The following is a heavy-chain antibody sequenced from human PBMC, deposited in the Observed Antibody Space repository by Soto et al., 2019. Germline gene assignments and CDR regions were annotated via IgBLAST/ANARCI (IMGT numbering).Heavy chain of an antibody. CDR2: ISWNSGTL. D-gene: IGHD7-27*01. J-gene: IGHJ4*02. CDR3: AKETQSNLGTGGFDY. V-gene: IGHV3-9*01. Sequence: EVQLVESGGGVVQPGRSLRLSCEASGFTFGDYAMHWVRQAPGKGLEWVSGISWNSGTLGYADSVKGRFTISRDNAKNSLNLEMNSLRPEDTALYFCAKETQSNLGTGGFDYWGQGILLSVSS. CDR1: GFTFGDYA.